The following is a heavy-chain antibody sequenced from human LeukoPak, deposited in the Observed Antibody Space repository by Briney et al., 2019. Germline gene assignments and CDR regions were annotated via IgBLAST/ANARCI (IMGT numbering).Heavy chain of an antibody. CDR3: ARHLEKGYGSGSAHYMDV. V-gene: IGHV4-59*08. D-gene: IGHD3-10*01. J-gene: IGHJ6*03. CDR2: IYYSGST. Sequence: SETLSLTCTVSGGSISSYYWSWIRQPPGKGLEWIGYIYYSGSTNYNPSLKSRVTISVDTSKNQFSLKLSSVTAADTAVYYCARHLEKGYGSGSAHYMDVWGKGTTVTISS. CDR1: GGSISSYY.